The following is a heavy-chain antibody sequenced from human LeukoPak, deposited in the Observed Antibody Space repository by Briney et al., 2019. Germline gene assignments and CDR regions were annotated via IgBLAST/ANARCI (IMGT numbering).Heavy chain of an antibody. J-gene: IGHJ3*02. Sequence: GGSLRLSCAASGFTFSSYSMNWVRQAPGKGLEWVSSISSSSSYIYYADSVKGRFTISRDNAKNSLYLQMNSLRAEDTAVYYCARDQHSYGDHDVFDIWGKGKMVTVSS. CDR1: GFTFSSYS. D-gene: IGHD5-18*01. CDR3: ARDQHSYGDHDVFDI. CDR2: ISSSSSYI. V-gene: IGHV3-21*01.